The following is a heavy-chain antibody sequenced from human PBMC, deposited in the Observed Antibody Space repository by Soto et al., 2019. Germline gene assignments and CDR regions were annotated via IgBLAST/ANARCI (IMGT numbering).Heavy chain of an antibody. Sequence: GGSLRLSCAASGFTFSSYAMSWVRRAPGKGLEWVSAISGSGGSTYYADSVKGRFTISRDNSKNTLYLQMNSLRAEDTAVYYCAKFEDADCCDNCFDPWGQGTLVTVSS. J-gene: IGHJ5*02. V-gene: IGHV3-23*01. CDR1: GFTFSSYA. CDR3: AKFEDADCCDNCFDP. CDR2: ISGSGGST. D-gene: IGHD2-21*02.